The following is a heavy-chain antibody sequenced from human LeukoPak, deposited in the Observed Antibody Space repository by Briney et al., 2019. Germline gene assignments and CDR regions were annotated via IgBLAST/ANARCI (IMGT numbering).Heavy chain of an antibody. J-gene: IGHJ5*02. D-gene: IGHD6-13*01. V-gene: IGHV3-30*02. CDR3: AKDSGAAAGYNWFDP. CDR2: IRYDGSNK. CDR1: GFTFSSYG. Sequence: GGSLRLSCAASGFTFSSYGMHWVRQAPGKVLEWVAFIRYDGSNKYYADSVKGRFTISRDNSKNTLYLQMNSLRAEDTAVYYCAKDSGAAAGYNWFDPWGQGTLVTVSS.